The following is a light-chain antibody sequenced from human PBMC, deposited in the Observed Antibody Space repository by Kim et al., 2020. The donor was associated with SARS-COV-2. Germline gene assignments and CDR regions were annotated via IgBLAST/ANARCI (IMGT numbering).Light chain of an antibody. V-gene: IGKV1-17*01. CDR1: QDIRND. CDR2: GAS. J-gene: IGKJ5*01. Sequence: AAVGDRVTITCRSSQDIRNDLGWYQQNPGGAPKRLIYGASSLQSGVPSRFSGSGSGTEFTLTISRLQPEDFATYFCLQHNTYPLTFGQGTRLEIK. CDR3: LQHNTYPLT.